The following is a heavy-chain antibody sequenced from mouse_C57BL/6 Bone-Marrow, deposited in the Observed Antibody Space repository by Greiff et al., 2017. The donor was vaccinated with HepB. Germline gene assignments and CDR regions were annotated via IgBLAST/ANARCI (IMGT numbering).Heavy chain of an antibody. V-gene: IGHV1-19*01. CDR2: INPYNGGT. Sequence: VQLQQSGPVLVKPGASVKMSCKASGYTFTDYYMNWVKQSHGKSLEWIGVINPYNGGTSYNQKFKGKATLTVDKSSSTAYMELNSLTSEDSAVYYCARRGLPYYFDYWGQGTTLTVSS. J-gene: IGHJ2*01. CDR1: GYTFTDYY. CDR3: ARRGLPYYFDY. D-gene: IGHD3-3*01.